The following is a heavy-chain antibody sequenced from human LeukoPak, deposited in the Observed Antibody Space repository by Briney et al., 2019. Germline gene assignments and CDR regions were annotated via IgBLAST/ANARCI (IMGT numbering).Heavy chain of an antibody. Sequence: PSETLSLTCTVSGGSISSSSYYWGWIRQPPGKGLEWIGSIYYSGSTYYNPSLKSRVTISVDTSKNQFSLKLSSVIAADTAVYYCATPFGERNYWGQGTLVTVSS. CDR3: ATPFGERNY. CDR1: GGSISSSSYY. V-gene: IGHV4-39*01. J-gene: IGHJ4*02. CDR2: IYYSGST. D-gene: IGHD3-10*01.